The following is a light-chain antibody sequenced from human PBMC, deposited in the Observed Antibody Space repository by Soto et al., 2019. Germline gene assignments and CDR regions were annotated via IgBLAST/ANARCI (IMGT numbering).Light chain of an antibody. CDR3: CSYAGSSTYVV. Sequence: QSVLTQPASVSGSPGQSITISCTGTSSDVGCYNLVSWYQQHPGKAPKLMIYEGSKRPSGVFNRFSGSKSGNTASLTISGLQAEDEADYYCCSYAGSSTYVVFGGGTKLTVL. J-gene: IGLJ2*01. V-gene: IGLV2-23*01. CDR2: EGS. CDR1: SSDVGCYNL.